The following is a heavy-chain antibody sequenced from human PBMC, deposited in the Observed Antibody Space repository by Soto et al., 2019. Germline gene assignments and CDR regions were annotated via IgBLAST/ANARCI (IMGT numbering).Heavy chain of an antibody. D-gene: IGHD3-10*01. CDR1: GFTFGAYA. Sequence: SGFTFGAYAMSSFRQAPWKGLEWVFFIRSKAYGGTTEYAASVKGRFTISRDDSKSIAYLQMNSLKTEDTAVYYCTRLSYYYGSGSYYKYYFGYWGQGTLVTVSS. J-gene: IGHJ4*02. CDR2: IRSKAYGGTT. V-gene: IGHV3-49*03. CDR3: TRLSYYYGSGSYYKYYFGY.